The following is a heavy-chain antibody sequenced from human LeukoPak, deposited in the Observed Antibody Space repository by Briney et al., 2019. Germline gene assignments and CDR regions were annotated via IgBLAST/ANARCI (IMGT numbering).Heavy chain of an antibody. J-gene: IGHJ4*02. V-gene: IGHV1-69*01. D-gene: IGHD1-26*01. CDR2: IIPIFGTA. Sequence: ASVKVSCKASGGTFSSYAISWVRQAPGQGLEWMGGIIPIFGTANYAQKFQGRVTITADESTSTAYMELSSLRSEDTAVYYCASLVGGVGERGLWGQGTQVTVSS. CDR3: ASLVGGVGERGL. CDR1: GGTFSSYA.